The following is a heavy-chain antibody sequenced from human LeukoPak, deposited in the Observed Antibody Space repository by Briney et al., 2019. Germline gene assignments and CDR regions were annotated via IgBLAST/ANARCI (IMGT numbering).Heavy chain of an antibody. V-gene: IGHV4-61*02. CDR1: GGSISSGSYY. CDR2: IYTSGST. CDR3: ARDRVVVPAAPYSYGFDS. J-gene: IGHJ5*01. D-gene: IGHD2-2*01. Sequence: SETLSLTCTVSGGSISSGSYYWSRIRQPAGKGLEWIGRIYTSGSTNYNPSLKSRVTISVDTSKNQFSLKLSSVTAADTAVYYCARDRVVVPAAPYSYGFDSWGQGTLVTVSS.